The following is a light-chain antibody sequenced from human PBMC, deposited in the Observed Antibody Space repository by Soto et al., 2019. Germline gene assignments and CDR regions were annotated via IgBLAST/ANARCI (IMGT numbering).Light chain of an antibody. CDR1: QSVSSN. CDR2: GAS. J-gene: IGKJ4*01. Sequence: IVMTQSPATLSVSPGERATLSCRASQSVSSNLAWYQQKPGQAPRLLIYGASTRATGIPARFSGSGSGTECTLTISSLQSEDLAVYYWQQYNSWPPLTFGGGTKVEIK. CDR3: QQYNSWPPLT. V-gene: IGKV3-15*01.